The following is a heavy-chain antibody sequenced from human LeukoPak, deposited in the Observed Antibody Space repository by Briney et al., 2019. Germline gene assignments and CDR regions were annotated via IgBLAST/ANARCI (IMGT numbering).Heavy chain of an antibody. D-gene: IGHD2-8*01. V-gene: IGHV4-34*01. CDR2: INHSGST. Sequence: SETLSLTCAVYGGSFSGYYWSWIRQPPGKGLEWIGEINHSGSTNYNPSLKSRVTISVDTSKNQFSLKLSSVTAADTAVYYCARVGVAASYYYYYMDVWGKGTTVTISS. CDR3: ARVGVAASYYYYYMDV. J-gene: IGHJ6*03. CDR1: GGSFSGYY.